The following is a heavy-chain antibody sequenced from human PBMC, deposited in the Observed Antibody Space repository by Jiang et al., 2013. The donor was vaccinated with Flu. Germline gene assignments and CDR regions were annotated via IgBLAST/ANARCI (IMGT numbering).Heavy chain of an antibody. V-gene: IGHV4-39*07. CDR3: ARVGKPFNYYYAMDV. CDR2: IYYSGST. Sequence: PGLVKPSETLSLTCTVSGGSISSSSYYWGWIRQPPGKGLEWIGSIYYSGSTNYNPSLKSRLTMSLDTSKNQFSLTLISVTAADTAVYYCARVGKPFNYYYAMDVWGQGTTVTVSS. CDR1: GGSISSSSYY. J-gene: IGHJ6*02. D-gene: IGHD4-23*01.